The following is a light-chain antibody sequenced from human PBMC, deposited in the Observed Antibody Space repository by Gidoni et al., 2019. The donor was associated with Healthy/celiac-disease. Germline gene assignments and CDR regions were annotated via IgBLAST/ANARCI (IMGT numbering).Light chain of an antibody. CDR1: QSVNSSY. Sequence: EIVLTQSPGTLSLSPGERATLSCRASQSVNSSYLAWYQQKPGQAPRLLIYGASSRATGIPDRFSGSGSGTDFTRTISRLEPEDFAVYYCQQYRSFGQGTKLEIK. J-gene: IGKJ2*01. CDR2: GAS. CDR3: QQYRS. V-gene: IGKV3-20*01.